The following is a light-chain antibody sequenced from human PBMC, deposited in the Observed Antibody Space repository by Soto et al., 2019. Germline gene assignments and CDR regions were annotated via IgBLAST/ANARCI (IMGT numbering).Light chain of an antibody. CDR2: DAS. V-gene: IGKV3-11*01. CDR3: QQRSNWPPS. CDR1: QSVSSY. J-gene: IGKJ4*01. Sequence: EIELKQSPATMSLSPGERAALSCRASQSVSSYLAWYQQKPGQAPRLLIYDASNRATGIPARFSGSGSGTDFTLTISSLEPEDFAVYYCQQRSNWPPSFGGGTKVEIK.